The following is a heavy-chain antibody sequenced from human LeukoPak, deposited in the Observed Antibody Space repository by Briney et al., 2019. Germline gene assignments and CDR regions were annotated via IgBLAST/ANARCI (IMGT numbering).Heavy chain of an antibody. CDR3: ARHTVRGVISRPFDY. Sequence: ASVKVSCKASGYTFTSYGISWVRQAPGQGLEWMGWISAYNGNTNYAQKLQGRVTMTTDTSTSTAYMELRSLRSDDTAVYYCARHTVRGVISRPFDYWGQGTLVTVSS. J-gene: IGHJ4*02. V-gene: IGHV1-18*01. D-gene: IGHD3-10*01. CDR2: ISAYNGNT. CDR1: GYTFTSYG.